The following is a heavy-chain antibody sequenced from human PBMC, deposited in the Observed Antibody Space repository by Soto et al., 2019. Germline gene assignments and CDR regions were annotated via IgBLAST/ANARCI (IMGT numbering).Heavy chain of an antibody. V-gene: IGHV3-23*01. CDR1: GFTFSNYA. J-gene: IGHJ6*02. CDR3: AKDIADIVVIPASISAYYALHV. Sequence: EVHLLESGGGLVQPGGSLRLSCAASGFTFSNYAMSWVRQAPGKGLQWVSAISGSGGSSYYADSVKGRFTISRDNSKNTLYLQLNSLRAEDTAVYYCAKDIADIVVIPASISAYYALHVWGQGTTVTVS. CDR2: ISGSGGSS. D-gene: IGHD2-2*01.